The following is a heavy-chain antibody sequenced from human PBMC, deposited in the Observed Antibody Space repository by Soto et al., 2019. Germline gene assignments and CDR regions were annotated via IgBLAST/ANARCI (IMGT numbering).Heavy chain of an antibody. D-gene: IGHD1-1*01. V-gene: IGHV4-31*03. Sequence: QVQLQESGPGLVEPSQTLPLTCTVSGGSISSAGYYWSWIRQRPGKGLEWIGYIYFSGVTYYNPSLESRVTISVDTSKNQFSLRLSSVTAADTAVYYCARDPWRTPPEAAFDVWGQGTKVTVSS. J-gene: IGHJ3*01. CDR1: GGSISSAGYY. CDR2: IYFSGVT. CDR3: ARDPWRTPPEAAFDV.